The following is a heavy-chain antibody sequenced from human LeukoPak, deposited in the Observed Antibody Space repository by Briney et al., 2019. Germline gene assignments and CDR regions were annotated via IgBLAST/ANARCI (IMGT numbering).Heavy chain of an antibody. CDR2: IWYDGSNK. D-gene: IGHD2-2*01. V-gene: IGHV3-33*01. CDR1: EFTFSSYG. Sequence: GGSLRLSCAASEFTFSSYGMHRVRQAPGKGLEWVAVIWYDGSNKYYADSVKGRFTISRDNSKNTLYLQMNSLRAEDTAVYHCARAYCTIISCYAADYWGQGTLVTVSS. J-gene: IGHJ4*02. CDR3: ARAYCTIISCYAADY.